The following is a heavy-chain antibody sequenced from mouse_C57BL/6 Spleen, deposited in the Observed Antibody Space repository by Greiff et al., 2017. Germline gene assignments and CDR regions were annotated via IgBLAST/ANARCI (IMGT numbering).Heavy chain of an antibody. CDR1: GYTFTSYW. V-gene: IGHV1-69*01. CDR2: IDPSDSYT. Sequence: QVQLQQSGAELVMPGASVKLSCKASGYTFTSYWMHWVKQRPGQGLEWIGEIDPSDSYTNYNQKFKGKSTLTVDKSSSTAYMQLSSLTSEDSAVYYCASPLTTVGGFAYWGQGTLVTVSA. J-gene: IGHJ3*01. CDR3: ASPLTTVGGFAY. D-gene: IGHD1-1*01.